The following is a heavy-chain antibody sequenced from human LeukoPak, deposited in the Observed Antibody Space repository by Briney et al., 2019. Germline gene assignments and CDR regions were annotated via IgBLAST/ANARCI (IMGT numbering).Heavy chain of an antibody. Sequence: RGSLRLSCAASGFTFSSYSMNWVRQAPGKGLEWVSYISSSSSTIYYADPVKGRFTISRDNAKNSLYLQMNSLRAEDTAVYYCASLYSYGFGGEFDYWGRGTLVTVSS. CDR2: ISSSSSTI. D-gene: IGHD5-18*01. V-gene: IGHV3-48*01. J-gene: IGHJ4*02. CDR3: ASLYSYGFGGEFDY. CDR1: GFTFSSYS.